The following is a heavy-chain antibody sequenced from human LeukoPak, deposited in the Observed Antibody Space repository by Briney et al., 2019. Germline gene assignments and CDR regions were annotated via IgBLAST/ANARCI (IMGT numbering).Heavy chain of an antibody. CDR1: GFTFSSYA. CDR3: AELGITMIGGV. J-gene: IGHJ6*04. D-gene: IGHD3-10*02. V-gene: IGHV3-23*01. Sequence: GGSLRLSCAASGFTFSSYAMSWVRQAPGEGLEWVSAISGSGGSTYYADSVKGRFTISGDNAKNSLYLQMNSLRAEDTAVYYCAELGITMIGGVWGKGTTVTISS. CDR2: ISGSGGST.